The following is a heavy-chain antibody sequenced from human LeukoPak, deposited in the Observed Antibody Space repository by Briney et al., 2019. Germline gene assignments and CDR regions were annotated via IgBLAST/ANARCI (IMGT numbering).Heavy chain of an antibody. CDR3: TTDLWQLWVQT. J-gene: IGHJ5*02. V-gene: IGHV3-15*01. CDR1: GFTFRNAW. CDR2: IKSKTDGGTT. D-gene: IGHD5-18*01. Sequence: GGSLRLSCAASGFTFRNAWMSWVRQAPGKGLEWVGRIKSKTDGGTTDYAAPVKGRFTISRDDSKNTLYLQMNSLKTEDTAVYYCTTDLWQLWVQTWGQGTLVTVSS.